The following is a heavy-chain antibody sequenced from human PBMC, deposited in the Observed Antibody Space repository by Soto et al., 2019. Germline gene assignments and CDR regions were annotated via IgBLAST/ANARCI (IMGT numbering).Heavy chain of an antibody. V-gene: IGHV3-11*06. CDR3: AREFCDNIGYCSGGTGQGAFDI. D-gene: IGHD2-15*01. CDR2: ISSSSSYT. Sequence: GGSLRLSCAASGFTFSDYYMSWIRQAPGKGLEWVSYISSSSSYTNYADSVKGRFTISRDNAKNSLYLQMNSLRAEDTAVYYCAREFCDNIGYCSGGTGQGAFDIWGQGTMVTVSS. J-gene: IGHJ3*02. CDR1: GFTFSDYY.